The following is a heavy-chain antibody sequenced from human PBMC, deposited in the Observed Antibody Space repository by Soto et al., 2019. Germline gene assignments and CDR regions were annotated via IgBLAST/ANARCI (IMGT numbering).Heavy chain of an antibody. D-gene: IGHD3-16*01. J-gene: IGHJ4*02. CDR1: GYTFTSYA. V-gene: IGHV1-3*01. CDR3: ASSLARFHQFDY. Sequence: VASVKVSCKASGYTFTSYAMHWVRQAPGQRLEWMGWINAGNGNTKYSQKFQGRVTITRDTSASTAYMELSSLRSEDTAVYYCASSLARFHQFDYWGQGTLVTVSS. CDR2: INAGNGNT.